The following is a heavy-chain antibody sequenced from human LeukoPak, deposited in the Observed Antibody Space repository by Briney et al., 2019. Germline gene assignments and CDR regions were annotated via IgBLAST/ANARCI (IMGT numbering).Heavy chain of an antibody. V-gene: IGHV3-11*01. CDR2: ISSSGSTK. D-gene: IGHD6-19*01. CDR3: AKVASIPGVGVAESAYFDY. Sequence: GGSLRLSCAASGFTFNDYYMSWIRQAPGKGLEWVSYISSSGSTKHYADSVKGRFTFSRDNSKNTLYLQMNSLRADDTAVYYCAKVASIPGVGVAESAYFDYWGQGTLVTVSS. CDR1: GFTFNDYY. J-gene: IGHJ4*02.